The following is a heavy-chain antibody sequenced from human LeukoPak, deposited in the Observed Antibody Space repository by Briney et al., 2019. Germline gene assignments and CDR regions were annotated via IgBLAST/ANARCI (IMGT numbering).Heavy chain of an antibody. CDR1: GGSISSSSYY. D-gene: IGHD3-10*01. CDR3: ARVVRGSGSAVGTRPH. Sequence: SETLSLTCTVSGGSISSSSYYWGWIRQPPGKRLEWIGSIYYSGSTYYNPSPKSRVTISVDTSKNQFSLKLSSVTAADTAVYYCARVVRGSGSAVGTRPHWGQGTLVTVSS. CDR2: IYYSGST. J-gene: IGHJ4*02. V-gene: IGHV4-39*01.